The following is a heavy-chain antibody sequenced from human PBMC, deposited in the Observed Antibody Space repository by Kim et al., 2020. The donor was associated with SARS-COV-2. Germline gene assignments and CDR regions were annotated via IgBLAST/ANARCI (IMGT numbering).Heavy chain of an antibody. J-gene: IGHJ3*02. CDR3: AKDTRSGYPGGTFDI. Sequence: DSVKGRFTIARDNSKNTLDLQMNSLRAEDTAVYYCAKDTRSGYPGGTFDIWGQGTMVTVS. D-gene: IGHD3-22*01. V-gene: IGHV3-23*01.